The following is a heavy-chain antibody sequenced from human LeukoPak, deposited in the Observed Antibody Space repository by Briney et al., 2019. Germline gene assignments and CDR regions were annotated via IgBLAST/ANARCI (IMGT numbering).Heavy chain of an antibody. CDR1: GFTFSSYA. D-gene: IGHD1-26*01. Sequence: GGSLRLSCAASGFTFSSYAMSWDRQAPGKGLEWVSAISGSGGSTYYADSVKGRFTISRDNSKNTLYLQMNSLRAEDTAVYYCANQFPLVGAIDYWGQGTLVTVSS. CDR2: ISGSGGST. V-gene: IGHV3-23*01. J-gene: IGHJ4*02. CDR3: ANQFPLVGAIDY.